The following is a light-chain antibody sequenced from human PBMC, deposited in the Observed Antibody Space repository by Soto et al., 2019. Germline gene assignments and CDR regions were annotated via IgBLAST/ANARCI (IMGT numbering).Light chain of an antibody. CDR3: CSYAGSSTYV. Sequence: HSVLTQPASVSGSPGQSITISCTGTSSDVGSYNLVSWYQQHPGKAPKLMIYEVSKRPSGVSNRFSGSKSGNTASLPISGLQSEDEADYYCCSYAGSSTYVFGTGTKLTVL. CDR1: SSDVGSYNL. V-gene: IGLV2-23*02. CDR2: EVS. J-gene: IGLJ1*01.